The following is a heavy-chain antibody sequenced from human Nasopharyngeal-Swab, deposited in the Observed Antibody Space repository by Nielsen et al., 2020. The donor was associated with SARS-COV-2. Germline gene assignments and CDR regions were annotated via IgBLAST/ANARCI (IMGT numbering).Heavy chain of an antibody. V-gene: IGHV4-34*01. Sequence: WIRQPPGKGLEWIGEINHSGSTNYNPSLKSRVTISVDTSKNQFSLKVSSVTAAETAAYYCARSRPRWNYGMDVWGQGTTVTVSS. CDR3: ARSRPRWNYGMDV. J-gene: IGHJ6*02. D-gene: IGHD4-23*01. CDR2: INHSGST.